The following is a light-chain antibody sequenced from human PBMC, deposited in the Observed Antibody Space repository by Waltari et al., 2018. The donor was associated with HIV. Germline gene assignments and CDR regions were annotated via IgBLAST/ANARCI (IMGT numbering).Light chain of an antibody. CDR2: GAS. J-gene: IGKJ1*01. V-gene: IGKV3-15*01. Sequence: TQSPATLSVAPGERATVSCRASQSVSSHLAWYQQKSGQAPRLLICGASSRATGIPARISGTGSVTEFTLTISSLQSEDFAVYYCQQYNNWPRTFGQGTKVEIK. CDR1: QSVSSH. CDR3: QQYNNWPRT.